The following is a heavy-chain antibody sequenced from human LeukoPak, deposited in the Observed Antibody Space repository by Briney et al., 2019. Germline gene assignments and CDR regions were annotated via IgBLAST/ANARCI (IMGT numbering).Heavy chain of an antibody. Sequence: ASVKVSCKASGYTFTSYDINWVRQATGQGLEWMGWMNPNSGNTGYARKFQGRVTMTRNTSISTAYMELSSLRSEDTAVYYCARVYCSGGSCYLPFGYWGQGTLSPSPQ. CDR3: ARVYCSGGSCYLPFGY. V-gene: IGHV1-8*01. CDR2: MNPNSGNT. CDR1: GYTFTSYD. J-gene: IGHJ4*02. D-gene: IGHD2-15*01.